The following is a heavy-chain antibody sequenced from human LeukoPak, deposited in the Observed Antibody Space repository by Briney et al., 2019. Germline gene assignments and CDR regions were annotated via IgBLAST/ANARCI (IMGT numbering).Heavy chain of an antibody. CDR2: INPNSGGT. J-gene: IGHJ4*02. CDR3: ARDSYYYDSSGYYYFDY. D-gene: IGHD3-22*01. V-gene: IGHV1-2*02. Sequence: ASVKVSCKASGYTFTGYYMHWVRQAPGQGLEWMGWINPNSGGTNYAQKFQGRVTMTRDTSISTVYMELSSLRSEDTAVYYCARDSYYYDSSGYYYFDYWGQGTRVIVSS. CDR1: GYTFTGYY.